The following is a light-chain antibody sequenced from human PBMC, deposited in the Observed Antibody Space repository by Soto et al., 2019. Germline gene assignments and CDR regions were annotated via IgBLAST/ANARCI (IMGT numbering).Light chain of an antibody. Sequence: QSALAQPASVSGSPGQSITISCTGTSSDIGDYDYVSWYQQYPGKAPKLVISDVSNRPSGVSNRFSGSKSGNTASLTISGLQAEDEADYSCSSYTSSGTLVFGTGTKLTVL. J-gene: IGLJ1*01. V-gene: IGLV2-14*01. CDR1: SSDIGDYDY. CDR2: DVS. CDR3: SSYTSSGTLV.